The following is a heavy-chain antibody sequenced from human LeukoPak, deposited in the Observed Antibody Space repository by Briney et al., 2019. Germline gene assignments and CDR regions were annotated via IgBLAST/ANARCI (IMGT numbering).Heavy chain of an antibody. V-gene: IGHV3-23*01. CDR1: GLTFSSYA. D-gene: IGHD3-10*01. J-gene: IGHJ6*03. Sequence: PGGSLRLSCAASGLTFSSYAMRWVRQAPGRGLEWVSPIKCSGGNTYYADSVKGRFTISRDNPKNTLYLQMNSLRAEDTAVYSCAKGLWFGESYYYYMDVWGKGTTVTVSS. CDR3: AKGLWFGESYYYYMDV. CDR2: IKCSGGNT.